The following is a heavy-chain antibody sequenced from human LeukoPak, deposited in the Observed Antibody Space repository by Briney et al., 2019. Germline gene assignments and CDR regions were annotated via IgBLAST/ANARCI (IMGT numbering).Heavy chain of an antibody. D-gene: IGHD6-19*01. CDR1: GESFSGYY. CDR3: AREAVAGTEALYYFDY. J-gene: IGHJ4*02. CDR2: INHSGST. V-gene: IGHV4-34*01. Sequence: PSETLSLTCAVYGESFSGYYWSWIRQPPGKGLEWIGEINHSGSTNYNPSLKSRVTISVDTSKNQFSLKLSSVTAADTAVYYCAREAVAGTEALYYFDYWGQGTLVTVSS.